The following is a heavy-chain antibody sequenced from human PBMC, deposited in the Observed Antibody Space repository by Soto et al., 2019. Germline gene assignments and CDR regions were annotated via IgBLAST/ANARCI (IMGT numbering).Heavy chain of an antibody. J-gene: IGHJ5*02. CDR3: ATRITVFGLLIPPFDP. CDR1: GGSVNGYY. CDR2: INHTGGT. Sequence: SETLSLTCAVYGGSVNGYYWNWIRQPPWRGLEWIGEINHTGGTHYNPSLKSRVTMSVDTSKNQFSLRLSSVTAADTAIYYCATRITVFGLLIPPFDPWGQGTQVTVSS. V-gene: IGHV4-34*01. D-gene: IGHD3-3*01.